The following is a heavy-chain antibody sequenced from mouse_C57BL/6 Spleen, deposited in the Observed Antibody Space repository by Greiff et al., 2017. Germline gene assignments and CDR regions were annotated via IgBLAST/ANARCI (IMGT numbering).Heavy chain of an antibody. V-gene: IGHV5-6*01. CDR3: ASYYGSSYWYFDV. J-gene: IGHJ1*03. Sequence: EVQLKESGGDLVKPGGSLKLSCAASGFTFSSYGMSWVRQTPDKRLEWVATISSGGSYTYYPDSVKGRFTISRDNAKNTLYRQMSSLKSEDTAMYYCASYYGSSYWYFDVWGTGTTVTVSS. D-gene: IGHD1-1*01. CDR1: GFTFSSYG. CDR2: ISSGGSYT.